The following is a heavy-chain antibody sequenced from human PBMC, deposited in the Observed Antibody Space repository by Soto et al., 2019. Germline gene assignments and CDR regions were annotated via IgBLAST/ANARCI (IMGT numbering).Heavy chain of an antibody. J-gene: IGHJ4*02. CDR2: ISYDGSNK. D-gene: IGHD3-22*01. V-gene: IGHV3-30*18. Sequence: GGSLRLSCAASGFTFSSYGMHWVRQAPGKGLEWVAVISYDGSNKYYADSVKGRFTISRDNSKNTLYLQMNSLRAEDTAVYYCAKSHRDSSGYYSVDYWGQGTLVTVSS. CDR1: GFTFSSYG. CDR3: AKSHRDSSGYYSVDY.